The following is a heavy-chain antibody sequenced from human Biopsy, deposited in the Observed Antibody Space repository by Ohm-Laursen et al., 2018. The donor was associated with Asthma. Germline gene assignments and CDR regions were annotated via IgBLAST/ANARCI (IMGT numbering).Heavy chain of an antibody. Sequence: SLRLSCTASGFNLHNYGMNWVRRAPGKGLEWVAQILFDGRKINYPDSVKGRFTISRDNSKNMVYLQMNSLRPEDAAVYYCAKDRVAGRSYYFDYWGQGSLVSVSS. D-gene: IGHD6-13*01. CDR1: GFNLHNYG. CDR3: AKDRVAGRSYYFDY. V-gene: IGHV3-30*18. J-gene: IGHJ4*02. CDR2: ILFDGRKI.